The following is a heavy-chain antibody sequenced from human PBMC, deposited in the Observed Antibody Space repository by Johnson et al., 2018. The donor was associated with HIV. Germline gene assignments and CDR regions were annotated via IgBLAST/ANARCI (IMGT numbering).Heavy chain of an antibody. V-gene: IGHV3-30*02. CDR1: GFTFSSYG. J-gene: IGHJ3*02. CDR3: AKGLLGQWLVQDAFAI. Sequence: QVQLVESGGGVVQPGGSLRLSCAASGFTFSSYGMHWVRQAPGKGLEWVAFIRYDGSNKYYADSVKGRFTISRDNSKNTLYLQMNSLRAEDTAVYYCAKGLLGQWLVQDAFAIWGQGTMVTVSS. D-gene: IGHD6-19*01. CDR2: IRYDGSNK.